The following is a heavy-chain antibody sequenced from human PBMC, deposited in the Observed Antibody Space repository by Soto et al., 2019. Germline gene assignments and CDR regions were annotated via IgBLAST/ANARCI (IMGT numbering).Heavy chain of an antibody. Sequence: PSETLSLTCAVSGGSISSGGYFWSWIRQPPGKGLEWIGYIYHSGSTYYNPSLKSRVTISVDRSKNQFSLKLSSVTAADTAVYHCARLDNTGRYQSFDYWGQGILVTVSS. J-gene: IGHJ4*02. V-gene: IGHV4-30-2*01. D-gene: IGHD1-26*01. CDR3: ARLDNTGRYQSFDY. CDR2: IYHSGST. CDR1: GGSISSGGYF.